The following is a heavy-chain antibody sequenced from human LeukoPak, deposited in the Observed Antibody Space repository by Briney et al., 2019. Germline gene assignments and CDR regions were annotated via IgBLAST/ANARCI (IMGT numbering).Heavy chain of an antibody. CDR3: AKDSGSEQWLVPGLDY. Sequence: GGSLRLSCAASGFTFSSYGMHWVRQAPGKGLEWVAVISYDGSNKYYADSVKGRFTISRDNSKNTLYLQMNSLRAEDTAVYYCAKDSGSEQWLVPGLDYWGQGTLVTVSS. D-gene: IGHD6-19*01. J-gene: IGHJ4*02. CDR2: ISYDGSNK. CDR1: GFTFSSYG. V-gene: IGHV3-30*18.